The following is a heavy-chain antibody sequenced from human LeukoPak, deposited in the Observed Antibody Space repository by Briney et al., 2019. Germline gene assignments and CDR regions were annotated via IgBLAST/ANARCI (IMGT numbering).Heavy chain of an antibody. CDR1: GFTFNSHA. Sequence: GGSLRLSCAASGFTFNSHAMHWVRQAPGKGPAWVALVSYDGSSKYYADSVKGRFNISRGNSKNTLFLQMTSLRADDTAVYYCARDHYASGISGGMDVWGQGITVTVSS. CDR3: ARDHYASGISGGMDV. CDR2: VSYDGSSK. V-gene: IGHV3-30-3*01. J-gene: IGHJ6*02. D-gene: IGHD3-10*01.